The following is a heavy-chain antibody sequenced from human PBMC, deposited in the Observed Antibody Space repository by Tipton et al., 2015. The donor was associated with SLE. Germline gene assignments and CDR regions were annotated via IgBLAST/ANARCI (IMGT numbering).Heavy chain of an antibody. D-gene: IGHD1-26*01. V-gene: IGHV3-53*01. Sequence: GSLRLSCAVSGLTVRNSYMTWVRQAPGRGLEWVSIIYSGGDTYYTDSVKGRFTISRDNSKNTLYLQMNDLTADDTAVYYCARVPWEMGAFDIWGQGTMVTVSS. CDR3: ARVPWEMGAFDI. CDR1: GLTVRNSY. CDR2: IYSGGDT. J-gene: IGHJ3*02.